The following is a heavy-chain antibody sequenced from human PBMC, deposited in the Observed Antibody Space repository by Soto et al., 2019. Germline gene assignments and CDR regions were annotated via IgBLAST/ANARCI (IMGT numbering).Heavy chain of an antibody. CDR1: GGTFSSYA. V-gene: IGHV1-69*13. CDR2: IIPIFGTA. Sequence: SVKVSCKASGGTFSSYAISWVRQAPGQGLEWMGGIIPIFGTANYAQKFQGRVTITADESTSTAYMELSSLRSEDTAVYYCARDVDTAMPSYYYYGMDVWGQGATVTVSS. D-gene: IGHD5-18*01. J-gene: IGHJ6*02. CDR3: ARDVDTAMPSYYYYGMDV.